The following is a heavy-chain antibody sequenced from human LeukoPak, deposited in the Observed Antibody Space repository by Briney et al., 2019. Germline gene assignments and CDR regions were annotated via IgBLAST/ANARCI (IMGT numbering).Heavy chain of an antibody. D-gene: IGHD6-19*01. J-gene: IGHJ4*02. CDR1: GGSISSNIHY. Sequence: SETLSLTCIVSGGSISSNIHYWGWIRQPPGKGLEWIGSIHYSGSTYYNTSLMGRVAISVDTSKSQFSLSLNSVTAADTAVYYCARLYSTGWYGGPDNWGQGTLVVVSS. CDR3: ARLYSTGWYGGPDN. V-gene: IGHV4-39*01. CDR2: IHYSGST.